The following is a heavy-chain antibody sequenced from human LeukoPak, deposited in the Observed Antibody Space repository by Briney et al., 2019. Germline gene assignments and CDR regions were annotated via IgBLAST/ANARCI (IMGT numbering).Heavy chain of an antibody. D-gene: IGHD3/OR15-3a*01. J-gene: IGHJ4*02. CDR2: IYDGGYA. CDR1: GFTVSNNF. V-gene: IGHV3-53*01. Sequence: GGSLRLSCAASGFTVSNNFMSWVRQAPGKGLEWVSVIYDGGYAHYAASVKGRFIISRDSSKNTLYLQMNSLRAEDTAVYYCARTRTGFNVVDYWGQGTLVTVSS. CDR3: ARTRTGFNVVDY.